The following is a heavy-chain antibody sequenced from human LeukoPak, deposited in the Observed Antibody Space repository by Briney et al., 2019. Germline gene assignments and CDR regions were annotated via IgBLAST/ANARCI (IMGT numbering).Heavy chain of an antibody. CDR3: ARDGGNNGGFDP. D-gene: IGHD1/OR15-1a*01. J-gene: IGHJ5*02. Sequence: GSLRLPCAASGFTFSIYTMNWVRQAPGKGLEWVSSISSSSNYIYYADSVKGRFTISRDNAKNSLYLRMNSLRAEDTAVYYCARDGGNNGGFDPWGQGTLVTVSS. CDR1: GFTFSIYT. CDR2: ISSSSNYI. V-gene: IGHV3-21*01.